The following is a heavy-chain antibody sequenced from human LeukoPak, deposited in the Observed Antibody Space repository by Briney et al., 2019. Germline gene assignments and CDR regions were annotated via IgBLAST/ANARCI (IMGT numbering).Heavy chain of an antibody. D-gene: IGHD3-9*01. Sequence: GGSLRLSCAASGFTFGSYGMHWVRQAPGKGLEWVAVIWYDGSNKYYADSVKGRFTISRDNSKNTLYLQMNSLRAEDTAVYYCARGGRDDFDWLLPSHSYYYYGMDVWGQGTTVTVSS. CDR2: IWYDGSNK. CDR3: ARGGRDDFDWLLPSHSYYYYGMDV. CDR1: GFTFGSYG. J-gene: IGHJ6*02. V-gene: IGHV3-33*01.